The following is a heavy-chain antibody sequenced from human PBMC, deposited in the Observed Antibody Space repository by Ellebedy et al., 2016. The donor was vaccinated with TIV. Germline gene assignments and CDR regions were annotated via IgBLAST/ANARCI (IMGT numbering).Heavy chain of an antibody. CDR1: GFTFSSYG. CDR2: IWYDGSNK. Sequence: GESLKISCAASGFTFSSYGMHWVRQAPGKGLEWVAVIWYDGSNKYYADSVKGRFTISRDNSKNTLYLQMNSLRAEDTAVYYCARDGGHCSGGSCYSYNWFDPWGQGTLVTVSS. D-gene: IGHD2-15*01. V-gene: IGHV3-33*01. J-gene: IGHJ5*02. CDR3: ARDGGHCSGGSCYSYNWFDP.